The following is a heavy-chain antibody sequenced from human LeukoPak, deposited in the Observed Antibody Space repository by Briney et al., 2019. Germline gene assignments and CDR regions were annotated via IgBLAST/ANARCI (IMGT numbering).Heavy chain of an antibody. J-gene: IGHJ4*02. CDR3: ARDDSYYYDSSGYVGY. CDR1: GGSISSSSDY. CDR2: IYYSGST. D-gene: IGHD3-22*01. Sequence: PSETLSLTCTVSGGSISSSSDYWGWIRQPPGKGLEWIGSIYYSGSTYYNPSLKSRVTISVDTSKNQFSLKLSSVTAADTAVYYCARDDSYYYDSSGYVGYWGQGTLVTVSS. V-gene: IGHV4-39*07.